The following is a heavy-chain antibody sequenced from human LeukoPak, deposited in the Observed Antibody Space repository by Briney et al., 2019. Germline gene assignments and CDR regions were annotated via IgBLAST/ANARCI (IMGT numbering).Heavy chain of an antibody. CDR3: ARPGGYYYCGMDV. V-gene: IGHV5-51*01. J-gene: IGHJ6*02. CDR1: GYSFSTYW. Sequence: VESPKTSCKGPGYSFSTYWIGWGRQMPGKGLEWMGIIYPGDSDTSYSSSFQCQVNISADKSTSTGYLQWSSLKASETAMYYGARPGGYYYCGMDVWGQGTTVTVSS. CDR2: IYPGDSDT.